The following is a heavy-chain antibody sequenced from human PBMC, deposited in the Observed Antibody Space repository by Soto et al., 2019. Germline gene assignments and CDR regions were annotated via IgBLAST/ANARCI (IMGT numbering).Heavy chain of an antibody. Sequence: EVQLVESGGGLVKPGGSLRLSCAASGFTFSNAWMNWVRQAPGKGLEWVGRIKSKTDGGTTDYAAPVKGRFTISRDDSKNKLYLQMTSLKSEDTAVYYCTTDSPRWTDGDYVRGLDYWGHGTLVTVSS. J-gene: IGHJ4*01. D-gene: IGHD4-17*01. CDR3: TTDSPRWTDGDYVRGLDY. CDR2: IKSKTDGGTT. CDR1: GFTFSNAW. V-gene: IGHV3-15*07.